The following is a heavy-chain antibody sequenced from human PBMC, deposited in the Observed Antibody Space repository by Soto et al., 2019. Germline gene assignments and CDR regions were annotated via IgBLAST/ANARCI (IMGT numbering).Heavy chain of an antibody. CDR1: GYSFSNYW. J-gene: IGHJ6*02. D-gene: IGHD3-22*01. Sequence: GESLKISCRASGYSFSNYWIAWVRQMPGKGLEWMGFIYPDDSDTRYSPSFQGLVTISADKSVSSAYLQWSTLKASDTAMYYCVRLNVDGYEVVTSVRYMDVWGQGTTVTVSS. CDR2: IYPDDSDT. CDR3: VRLNVDGYEVVTSVRYMDV. V-gene: IGHV5-51*01.